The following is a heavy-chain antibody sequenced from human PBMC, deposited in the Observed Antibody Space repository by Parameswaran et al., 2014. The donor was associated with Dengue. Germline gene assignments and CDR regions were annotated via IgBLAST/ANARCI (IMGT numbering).Heavy chain of an antibody. D-gene: IGHD5-18*01. CDR3: ARMLHGTAMAGGGFGY. CDR2: ISAYNGNT. Sequence: RLVRQAPGQGLEWMGWISAYNGNTNYAQKLQGRVTMTTDTSTSTAYMELRSLRSDDTAVYYCARMLHGTAMAGGGFGYWGQGTLVTVSS. J-gene: IGHJ4*02. V-gene: IGHV1-18*01.